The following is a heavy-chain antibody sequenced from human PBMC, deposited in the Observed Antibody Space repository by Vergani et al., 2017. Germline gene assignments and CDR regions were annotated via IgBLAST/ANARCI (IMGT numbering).Heavy chain of an antibody. CDR3: ARKGLTYYYDSSGYYHHNYFDY. J-gene: IGHJ4*02. CDR1: GGSFSGYY. V-gene: IGHV4-34*01. CDR2: INHSGST. Sequence: QVQLQPWGAGLLKPSETLSLTCAVYGGSFSGYYWSWIRQPPGKGLEWIGEINHSGSTNYNPSLKSRVTISVDTSKNQFSLKLSSVTAADTAVYYCARKGLTYYYDSSGYYHHNYFDYWGQGTLVTVSS. D-gene: IGHD3-22*01.